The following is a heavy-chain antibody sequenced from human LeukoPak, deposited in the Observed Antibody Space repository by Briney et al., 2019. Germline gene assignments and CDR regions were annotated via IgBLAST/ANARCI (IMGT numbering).Heavy chain of an antibody. V-gene: IGHV4-59*01. D-gene: IGHD2-2*01. CDR3: ASSRGGCSSTSCYDY. Sequence: PSETLSLTCTVSGGSISSYYWSWIRQPPGKGLEWIGYIYYSGSTNYNPSLKSRVTISVDTSKNQFSLKLSSVTAADTAVYYCASSRGGCSSTSCYDYWGQGTLVTVSS. CDR2: IYYSGST. CDR1: GGSISSYY. J-gene: IGHJ4*02.